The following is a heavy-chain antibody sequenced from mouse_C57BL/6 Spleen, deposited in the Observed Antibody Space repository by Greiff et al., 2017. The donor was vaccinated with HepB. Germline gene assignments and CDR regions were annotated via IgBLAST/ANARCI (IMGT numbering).Heavy chain of an antibody. CDR1: GYTFTDYY. D-gene: IGHD3-2*02. CDR3: AREGSSGYDY. Sequence: LVESGAELVRPGASVKLSCKASGYTFTDYYINWVKQRPGQGLEWIARIYPGSGNTYYNEKFKGKATLTAEKSSSTAYMQLSSLTSEDSAVYFCAREGSSGYDYWGQGTTLTVSS. V-gene: IGHV1-76*01. J-gene: IGHJ2*01. CDR2: IYPGSGNT.